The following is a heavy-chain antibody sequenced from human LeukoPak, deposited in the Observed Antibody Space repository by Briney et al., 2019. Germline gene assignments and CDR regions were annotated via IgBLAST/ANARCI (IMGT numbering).Heavy chain of an antibody. CDR2: ISGSGGST. CDR3: ARTRDLRYYFDY. V-gene: IGHV3-23*01. D-gene: IGHD1/OR15-1a*01. Sequence: GGSLRLSCAASGFTFSSYAMSWVRQAPGKGLEWVSAISGSGGSTYYADSVKGRFTISRDNSKNTLYLQMNSLRAEDTAVYYCARTRDLRYYFDYWGQGTLVTVSS. J-gene: IGHJ4*02. CDR1: GFTFSSYA.